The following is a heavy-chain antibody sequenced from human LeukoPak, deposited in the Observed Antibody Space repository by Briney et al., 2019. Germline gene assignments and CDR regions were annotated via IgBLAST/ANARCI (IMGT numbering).Heavy chain of an antibody. CDR3: AIIGCYRGVCAFDI. V-gene: IGHV3-74*01. CDR2: INTDGSST. D-gene: IGHD2-21*01. CDR1: GFTFSTYW. Sequence: PGGSLRLSCAVSGFTFSTYWMHWVRQVAGKGLVWVSRINTDGSSTSYADSVKGRFTISRDNAKNTLYLQMNSLRAEDTAVYYCAIIGCYRGVCAFDIWGQGTMVTVSS. J-gene: IGHJ3*02.